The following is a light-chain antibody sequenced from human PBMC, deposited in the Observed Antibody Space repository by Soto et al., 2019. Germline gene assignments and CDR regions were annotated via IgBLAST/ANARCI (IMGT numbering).Light chain of an antibody. Sequence: EIVLTQSPDTLSLSPGEGATLSCRASQSVSSNYLAWYQQKAGQAPRLLIYGASTRATGIPDRFSGTGSGTDFTLTISRLEPEDFAVYYCQEYGGSPRTFGQGTKVEIK. CDR3: QEYGGSPRT. V-gene: IGKV3-20*01. J-gene: IGKJ1*01. CDR2: GAS. CDR1: QSVSSNY.